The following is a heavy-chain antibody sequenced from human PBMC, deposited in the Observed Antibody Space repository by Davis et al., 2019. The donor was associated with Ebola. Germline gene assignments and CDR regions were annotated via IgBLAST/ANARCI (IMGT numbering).Heavy chain of an antibody. CDR1: GYTFTSYF. CDR2: MIPNSGNT. J-gene: IGHJ3*02. D-gene: IGHD5-12*01. V-gene: IGHV1-8*02. CDR3: ARGHRYSGYDYRYAFDI. Sequence: AASVKVSCKASGYTFTSYFIHWVRQAPGQGLEWVGWMIPNSGNTGYAQKFQGRVTMTRNTSISTAYMELSSLRSEDTAVYYCARGHRYSGYDYRYAFDIWGQGTMVTVSS.